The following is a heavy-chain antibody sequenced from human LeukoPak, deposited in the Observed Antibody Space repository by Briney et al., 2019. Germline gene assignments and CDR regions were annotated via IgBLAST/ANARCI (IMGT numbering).Heavy chain of an antibody. Sequence: ASVTVSFTASGYTFTTHDINWVRQATGQGLEWLGWMSPNSGDTGYAQKFQGRVTMTSDSSISTAYMELSSLRSEDTAIYYCVRTPPNWGFDYWGQGTLVTVS. CDR1: GYTFTTHD. CDR2: MSPNSGDT. D-gene: IGHD7-27*01. J-gene: IGHJ4*02. V-gene: IGHV1-8*01. CDR3: VRTPPNWGFDY.